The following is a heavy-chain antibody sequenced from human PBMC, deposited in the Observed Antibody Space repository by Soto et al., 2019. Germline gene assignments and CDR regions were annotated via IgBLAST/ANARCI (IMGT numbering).Heavy chain of an antibody. CDR3: ARGNYNDYRSSFDF. D-gene: IGHD4-17*01. V-gene: IGHV4-30-4*01. J-gene: IGHJ4*02. Sequence: SETLSLTCFGSEESISSDYYYWTWIRQPPGKALEWIGFIFYSGRTDYNPSLASRLTISVDTSKNIFSLNLNSVTAADKAVYFCARGNYNDYRSSFDFWGKGARVTASS. CDR1: EESISSDYYY. CDR2: IFYSGRT.